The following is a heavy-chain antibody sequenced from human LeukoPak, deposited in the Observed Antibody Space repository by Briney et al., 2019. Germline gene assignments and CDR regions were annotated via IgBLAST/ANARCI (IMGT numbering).Heavy chain of an antibody. CDR3: AKSQLWFGEFSIDY. V-gene: IGHV3-21*01. CDR2: ISSSSSYI. J-gene: IGHJ4*02. Sequence: PGGSLRLSCAASGFTFSSYSMNWVRQAPGKGLEWVSSISSSSSYIYYADSVKGRFTISRDNAKNSLYLQMNSLRAEDTAVYYCAKSQLWFGEFSIDYWGQGTLVTVSS. CDR1: GFTFSSYS. D-gene: IGHD3-10*01.